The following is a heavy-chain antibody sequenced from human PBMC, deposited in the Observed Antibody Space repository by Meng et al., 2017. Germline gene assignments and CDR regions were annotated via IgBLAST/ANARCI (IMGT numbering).Heavy chain of an antibody. Sequence: GESLKISCAASGFTFSSYWMHWVRQAPGKGLVWVSRINSDGSSTSYADSVKGRFTISRDNAKNTLYLQMNSLRAEDTAVYYGAKGGDYYDSSGYYYVGFYYYYGMDVWGQGTTVTVS. V-gene: IGHV3-74*01. CDR1: GFTFSSYW. CDR2: INSDGSST. D-gene: IGHD3-22*01. CDR3: AKGGDYYDSSGYYYVGFYYYYGMDV. J-gene: IGHJ6*02.